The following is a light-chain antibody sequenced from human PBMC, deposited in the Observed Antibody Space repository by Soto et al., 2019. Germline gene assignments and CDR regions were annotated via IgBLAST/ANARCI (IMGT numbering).Light chain of an antibody. Sequence: EIVMTQSPATLSVSPGETVTLSCRASQSVSSRLALYHQKPGQSPRLLIYGASTRATGIPDRFSGSGSGTDFTLTISRLEPEDFAVYYCQQYSTSPPTFGGGTKVDI. CDR3: QQYSTSPPT. CDR1: QSVSSR. CDR2: GAS. J-gene: IGKJ4*01. V-gene: IGKV3-15*01.